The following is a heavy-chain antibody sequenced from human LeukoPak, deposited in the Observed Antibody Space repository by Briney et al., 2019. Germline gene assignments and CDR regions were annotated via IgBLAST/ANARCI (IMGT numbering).Heavy chain of an antibody. J-gene: IGHJ4*02. V-gene: IGHV1-8*01. Sequence: GASVKVSCKASGYTFISYDINWVRQATGQGLEWMGWMNPNSGNTGYAQKFQGRVTMTRNTSISTAYMELSSLRSEDTAVYYCARGPGLSGVVTVTDFWGQGTLVTVSS. CDR2: MNPNSGNT. D-gene: IGHD3-3*01. CDR1: GYTFISYD. CDR3: ARGPGLSGVVTVTDF.